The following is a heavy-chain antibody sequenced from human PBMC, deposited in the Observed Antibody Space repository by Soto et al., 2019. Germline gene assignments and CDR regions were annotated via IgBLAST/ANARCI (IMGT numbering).Heavy chain of an antibody. CDR2: TYYRSNWYT. J-gene: IGHJ4*02. CDR3: ANPLIPDTLTGYYN. V-gene: IGHV6-1*01. CDR1: GDSVSTNSAT. Sequence: SQTLSLTCAISGDSVSTNSATWDWIRQSPSRGLEWLGRTYYRSNWYTDYAVSVKGRITISPDTSNNQLSLQLNSVTPDDTAVYYCANPLIPDTLTGYYNWGQGTLVTVSS. D-gene: IGHD3-9*01.